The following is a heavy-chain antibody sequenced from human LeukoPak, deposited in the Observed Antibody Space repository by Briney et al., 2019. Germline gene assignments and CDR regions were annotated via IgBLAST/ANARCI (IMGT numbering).Heavy chain of an antibody. Sequence: PSETLSLTCTVSGGSISSYYWSWIRQPPGKRLEWIGCIYYSGSTYYNPSLKSRVTISVDTSKNQFSLKLSSVNPADTAVYYCASEYLRVVRVYYYYYYMDVGGKGTAATVSS. CDR3: ASEYLRVVRVYYYYYYMDV. D-gene: IGHD3-3*01. V-gene: IGHV4-59*06. CDR1: GGSISSYY. J-gene: IGHJ6*03. CDR2: IYYSGST.